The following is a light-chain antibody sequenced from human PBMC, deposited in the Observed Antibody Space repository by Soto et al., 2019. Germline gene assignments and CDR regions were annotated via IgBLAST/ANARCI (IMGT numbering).Light chain of an antibody. J-gene: IGLJ2*01. CDR3: QSYDSSLSGSLV. CDR1: SSNIGAGYD. V-gene: IGLV1-40*01. Sequence: QSVLTQPPSVSGAPGQRVTISCTGSSSNIGAGYDVHWYQQLPGTAPKLLIYGNSNRPSGVPDRFSGSKSGTSASLAITGLQAEDEADYYCQSYDSSLSGSLVFGGGTKLT. CDR2: GNS.